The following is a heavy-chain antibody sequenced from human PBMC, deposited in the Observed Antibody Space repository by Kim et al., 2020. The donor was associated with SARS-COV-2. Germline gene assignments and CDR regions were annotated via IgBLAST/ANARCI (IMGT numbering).Heavy chain of an antibody. J-gene: IGHJ4*02. V-gene: IGHV3-30*18. D-gene: IGHD3-22*01. CDR1: GFTFSSYG. CDR3: AKDLGDSSGYYTGGFDY. Sequence: GGSLRLSCAASGFTFSSYGMHWVRQAPGKGLEWVAVISYDGSNKYYADSVKGRFTISRDNSKNTLYLQMNSLRAEDTAVYYCAKDLGDSSGYYTGGFDYWGQGTLVTVSS. CDR2: ISYDGSNK.